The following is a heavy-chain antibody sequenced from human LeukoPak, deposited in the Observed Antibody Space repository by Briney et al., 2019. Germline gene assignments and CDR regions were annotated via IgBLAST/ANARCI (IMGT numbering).Heavy chain of an antibody. CDR1: DGSIRSYY. V-gene: IGHV4-59*01. J-gene: IGHJ5*02. Sequence: SETLSLTCTVSDGSIRSYYWSWIRQPPGKGLEWIGYIYYSGSTNYNPSLKSRVTISVDTSKNQFSLKLSSVTAADTAVYYCARVFGDFWSGHNWFDPWGQGTLVTVSS. D-gene: IGHD3-3*01. CDR2: IYYSGST. CDR3: ARVFGDFWSGHNWFDP.